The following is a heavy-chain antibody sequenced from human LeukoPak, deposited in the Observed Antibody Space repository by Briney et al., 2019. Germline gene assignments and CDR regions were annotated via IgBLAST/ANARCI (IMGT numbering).Heavy chain of an antibody. J-gene: IGHJ4*02. V-gene: IGHV3-53*01. D-gene: IGHD5-12*01. CDR2: IYGGGST. CDR1: GFTVSNKY. CDR3: ARDWLGLYFDY. Sequence: GGSLRLSCAASGFTVSNKYMSWVRQAPGKGLEWISVIYGGGSTSYADSVKGRFTISRDNSKNTLYLQMNSLRAEDTAVYYCARDWLGLYFDYWGQGTLVTVSS.